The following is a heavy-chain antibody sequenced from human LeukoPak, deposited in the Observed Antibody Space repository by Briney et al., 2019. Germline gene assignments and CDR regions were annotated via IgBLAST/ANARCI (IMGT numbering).Heavy chain of an antibody. CDR2: INPSGGST. V-gene: IGHV1-46*01. J-gene: IGHJ6*04. Sequence: GAPVKVSCKASGYTFTSYYMHWVRQAPGQGLEWMGIINPSGGSTSYAQKFQARVTMTRDTSTSTVYMELSSLRSEDTAVYYCARGFSTIFGVVIPPDVWGKGTTVTVSS. D-gene: IGHD3-3*01. CDR1: GYTFTSYY. CDR3: ARGFSTIFGVVIPPDV.